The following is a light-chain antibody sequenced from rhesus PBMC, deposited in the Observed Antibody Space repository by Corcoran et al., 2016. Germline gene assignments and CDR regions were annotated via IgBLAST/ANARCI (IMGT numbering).Light chain of an antibody. V-gene: IGKV1S12*01. CDR1: QNIYCN. CDR3: QHYYANPFT. J-gene: IGKJ3*01. CDR2: TAS. Sequence: DIQMTQSPSALSVSVGDKVTISCRASQNIYCNLAWYQPKPGKAPQLLIHTASSLQTGVPSRFIVTGSWTDFTLTIRSLQPEDSAAYYCQHYYANPFTFGPGTKLDIK.